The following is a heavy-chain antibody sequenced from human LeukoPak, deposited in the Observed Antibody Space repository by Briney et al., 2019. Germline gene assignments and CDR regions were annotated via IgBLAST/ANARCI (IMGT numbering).Heavy chain of an antibody. CDR1: GYSFTSYW. V-gene: IGHV5-10-1*01. CDR2: IDPSDSYT. CDR3: AKDPIVGATGGDYFDY. J-gene: IGHJ4*02. Sequence: GESLKISCKGSGYSFTSYWISWVRQMSGKGLEWMGRIDPSDSYTNYSPSFQGHVTISADKSISTAYLQWSSLRAEDTAVYYCAKDPIVGATGGDYFDYWGQGTLVTVSS. D-gene: IGHD1-26*01.